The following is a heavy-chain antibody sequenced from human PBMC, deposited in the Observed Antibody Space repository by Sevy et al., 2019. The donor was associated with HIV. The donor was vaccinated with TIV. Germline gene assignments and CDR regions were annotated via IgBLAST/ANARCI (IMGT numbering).Heavy chain of an antibody. D-gene: IGHD2-8*01. V-gene: IGHV3-23*01. Sequence: GGSLRLSCAASGFTFSKYSMSWIRQTPGKGLEWVSTFSFGCGKINYADSVKGRFTISRDDSRNTFYLQMNSLRAEDTVIYYSAREGCTNPHDYWGQGTVVTVSS. CDR3: AREGCTNPHDY. J-gene: IGHJ4*02. CDR1: GFTFSKYS. CDR2: FSFGCGKI.